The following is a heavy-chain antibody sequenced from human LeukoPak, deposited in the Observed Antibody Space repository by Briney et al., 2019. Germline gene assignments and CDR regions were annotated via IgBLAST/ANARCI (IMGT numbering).Heavy chain of an antibody. Sequence: PGGSLRLSCAASGFTFSNFEMNWVRQAPGKGLEWLSYIGSSGSIIYYAGSVRGRFTISRDNAQNSLYLQMNSLRAKDTAVYYCARDSFLQAHTGYFDYWGQGTLVTVSS. D-gene: IGHD2/OR15-2a*01. CDR2: IGSSGSII. CDR1: GFTFSNFE. V-gene: IGHV3-48*03. CDR3: ARDSFLQAHTGYFDY. J-gene: IGHJ4*02.